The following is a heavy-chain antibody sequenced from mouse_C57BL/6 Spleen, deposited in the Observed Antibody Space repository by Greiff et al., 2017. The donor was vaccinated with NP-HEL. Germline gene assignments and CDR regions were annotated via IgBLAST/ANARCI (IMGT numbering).Heavy chain of an antibody. CDR3: ARDNGNYPWFAY. D-gene: IGHD2-1*01. CDR1: GFTFSSYA. J-gene: IGHJ3*01. Sequence: DVMLVESGGGLVKPGGSLKLSCAASGFTFSSYAMSWVRQTPEKRLEWVATISDGGSYTYYPDNVKGRFTISRDNAKNNLYLQMSHLKSEDTAMYYCARDNGNYPWFAYWGQGTLVTVSA. CDR2: ISDGGSYT. V-gene: IGHV5-4*01.